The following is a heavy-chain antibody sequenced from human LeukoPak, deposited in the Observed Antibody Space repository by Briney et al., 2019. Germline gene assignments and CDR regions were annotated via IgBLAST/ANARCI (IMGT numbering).Heavy chain of an antibody. J-gene: IGHJ4*02. V-gene: IGHV3-30*18. Sequence: GGSLRLSCAASGFTFSSYGMHWVRQAPGKGLEWVAVISYDGSNKYYADSVKGRFTISRDNSKNTLYLQMNSLKAEDTAVYYCAKDQKPYCSSTSCYPYGGFDYWGQGTLVTVSS. D-gene: IGHD2-2*01. CDR3: AKDQKPYCSSTSCYPYGGFDY. CDR1: GFTFSSYG. CDR2: ISYDGSNK.